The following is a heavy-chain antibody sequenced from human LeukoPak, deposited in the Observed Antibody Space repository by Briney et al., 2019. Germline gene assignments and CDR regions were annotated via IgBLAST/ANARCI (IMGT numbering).Heavy chain of an antibody. J-gene: IGHJ4*02. V-gene: IGHV3-33*01. Sequence: GGSLRLSCAASGFTFSSYGMHWVRQAPGKGLEWVAVIWYDGSNKYYADSVKGRFTISRDNSKNTLYLQMNSLRAEDTAVYYCARDYCTNGVCYLFDYWGQGTLVTVSS. CDR1: GFTFSSYG. CDR3: ARDYCTNGVCYLFDY. CDR2: IWYDGSNK. D-gene: IGHD2-8*01.